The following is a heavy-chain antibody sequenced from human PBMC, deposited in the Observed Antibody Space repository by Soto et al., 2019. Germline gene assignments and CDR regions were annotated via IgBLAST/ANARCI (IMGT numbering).Heavy chain of an antibody. Sequence: SETLSLTCAVSGGSISSSNWWSWVRQPPGKGLEWIGEIYHSGSTNYNPSLKSRVTISVDKSKNQFSLKLSSVTAADTAVYYCARDPEKWFGEARGDYGMDVWSQGTTVTVSS. CDR2: IYHSGST. V-gene: IGHV4-4*02. CDR3: ARDPEKWFGEARGDYGMDV. J-gene: IGHJ6*02. D-gene: IGHD3-10*01. CDR1: GGSISSSNW.